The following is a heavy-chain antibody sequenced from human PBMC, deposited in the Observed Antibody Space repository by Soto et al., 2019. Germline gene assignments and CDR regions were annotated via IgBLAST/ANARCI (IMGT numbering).Heavy chain of an antibody. J-gene: IGHJ6*02. CDR2: IYYSGST. D-gene: IGHD3-22*01. CDR1: GGSISSGGYY. CDR3: ARDYYDSSGYGYYYGMDV. V-gene: IGHV4-31*03. Sequence: RSLTCTVSGGSISSGGYYWSWIRQHPGKGLEWIGYIYYSGSTYYNPSLKSRVTISVDTSKNQFSLKLSSVTAADTAVYYCARDYYDSSGYGYYYGMDVWGQGTTVTVSS.